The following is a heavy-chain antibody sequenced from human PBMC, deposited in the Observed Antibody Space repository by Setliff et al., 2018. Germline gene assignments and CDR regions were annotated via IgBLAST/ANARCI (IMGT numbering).Heavy chain of an antibody. J-gene: IGHJ6*02. D-gene: IGHD3-22*01. CDR3: ARYDSSGCHYYYGMDV. V-gene: IGHV5-51*01. CDR2: IYPGDSDT. Sequence: PGESLKLSCKGSGYSFTSYWIGWVRQMPGKGLEWMGIIYPGDSDTRYSPSFQGQVTISADKSISTAYLQWSSLKASDTAMYYCARYDSSGCHYYYGMDVWGQGTTVTVSS. CDR1: GYSFTSYW.